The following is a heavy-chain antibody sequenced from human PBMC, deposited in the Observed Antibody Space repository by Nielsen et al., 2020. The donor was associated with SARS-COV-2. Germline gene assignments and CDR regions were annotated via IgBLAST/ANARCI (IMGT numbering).Heavy chain of an antibody. J-gene: IGHJ6*02. CDR1: GGSISSSSYY. CDR2: IYYSGST. Sequence: SETLSLTCTVSGGSISSSSYYWGWIRQPPGKGLEWIGSIYYSGSTCYNPSLKSRVTISVDTSKNQFSLKLSSVTAADTAVYYCARDRGYYDSSGYYYYYYGMDVWGQGTTVTVSS. CDR3: ARDRGYYDSSGYYYYYYGMDV. V-gene: IGHV4-39*07. D-gene: IGHD3-22*01.